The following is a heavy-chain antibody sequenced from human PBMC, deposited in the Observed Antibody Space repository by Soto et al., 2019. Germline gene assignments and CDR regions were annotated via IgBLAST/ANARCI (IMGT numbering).Heavy chain of an antibody. V-gene: IGHV3-23*01. CDR1: GFTFSSYA. CDR2: ISGSGGST. Sequence: GGSLRLSCAASGFTFSSYAMSWVRQAPGKGLEWVSAISGSGGSTYYADSVKGRFTISRDNSKNTLYLQMNSLRAEDTAVYYCAKGRLPKGNIVVVVAALDYWGQGTLVTVSS. D-gene: IGHD2-15*01. J-gene: IGHJ4*02. CDR3: AKGRLPKGNIVVVVAALDY.